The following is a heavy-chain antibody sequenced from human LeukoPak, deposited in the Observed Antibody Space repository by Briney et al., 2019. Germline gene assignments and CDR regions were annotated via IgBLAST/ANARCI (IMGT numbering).Heavy chain of an antibody. D-gene: IGHD3-10*01. CDR2: INHSGST. Sequence: SETLSLICAVYGGSFSGYYWSWIRQPPGKGLEWIGEINHSGSTNYNPSLKSRVTISVDTSKNQFSLKLSSVTAADTAVYYCARGVDYYGSGSYSYYYYYMDVWGKGTTVTVSS. CDR1: GGSFSGYY. CDR3: ARGVDYYGSGSYSYYYYYMDV. V-gene: IGHV4-34*01. J-gene: IGHJ6*03.